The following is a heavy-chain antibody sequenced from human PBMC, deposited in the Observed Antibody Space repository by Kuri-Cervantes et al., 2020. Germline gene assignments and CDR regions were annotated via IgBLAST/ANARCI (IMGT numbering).Heavy chain of an antibody. D-gene: IGHD3-10*01. Sequence: LRLSCTVSGGSISSGDYYWSWIRQPPGKGLEWIGYIYYSGSTYYNPSLKSRVTISVDTSKNQFSLKLSSLRSEDTAVYYCARGIRVKLMDVWGQGTTVTVSS. CDR2: IYYSGST. V-gene: IGHV4-30-4*01. CDR1: GGSISSGDYY. J-gene: IGHJ6*02. CDR3: ARGIRVKLMDV.